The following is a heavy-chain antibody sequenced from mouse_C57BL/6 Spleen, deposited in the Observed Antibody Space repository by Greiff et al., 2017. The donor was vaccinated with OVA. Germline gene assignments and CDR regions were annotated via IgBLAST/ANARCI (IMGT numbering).Heavy chain of an antibody. J-gene: IGHJ1*03. CDR2: IDPSDSYT. V-gene: IGHV1-69*01. D-gene: IGHD2-3*01. CDR1: GYTFTSYW. CDR3: ARRGWLLLYFDV. Sequence: QVQLQQPGAELVMPGASVKLSCKASGYTFTSYWMHWVKQRPGQGLEWIGEIDPSDSYTNYNQKFKGKSTLTVDKSSSTAYMQLSSLTSEDSAVYYCARRGWLLLYFDVWGTGTTVTVSS.